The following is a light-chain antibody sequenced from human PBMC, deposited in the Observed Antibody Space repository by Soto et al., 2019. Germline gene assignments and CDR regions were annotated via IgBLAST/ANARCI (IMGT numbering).Light chain of an antibody. J-gene: IGLJ1*01. Sequence: QSALTQPPSASGSPGQSVTISCTGTSSDVGAYNYVSWYQQHPGKAPKLMIYEVSKRPSGVPDRFSGSKSGNTASLTVSGLQAEDEADSYCSSYAGTYHLYFFGTGTKVTVL. CDR1: SSDVGAYNY. V-gene: IGLV2-8*01. CDR2: EVS. CDR3: SSYAGTYHLYF.